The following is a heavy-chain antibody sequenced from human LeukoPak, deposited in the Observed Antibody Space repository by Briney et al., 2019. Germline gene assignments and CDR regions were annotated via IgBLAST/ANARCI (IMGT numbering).Heavy chain of an antibody. D-gene: IGHD5-18*01. V-gene: IGHV3-73*01. Sequence: GGSLRLSCAASGFTFGGSAMHWVRQASGKGLEWVGRIRSKANSYATAYAASVKGRFTISRDDSKNTAYLQMNSLKTEDTAVYYCTRRGYSYGWDYYFDYWGQGTLVTVSS. CDR1: GFTFGGSA. CDR3: TRRGYSYGWDYYFDY. J-gene: IGHJ4*02. CDR2: IRSKANSYAT.